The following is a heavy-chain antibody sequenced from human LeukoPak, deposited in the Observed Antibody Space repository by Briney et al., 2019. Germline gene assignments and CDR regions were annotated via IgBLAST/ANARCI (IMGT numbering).Heavy chain of an antibody. CDR1: GGSISSYY. CDR3: ARLGGSGSSSPTRTYYYYYGMDV. Sequence: SETLSLTCTVSGGSISSYYWSWIRQPPGKGLEWIGYGNYSWSGNYNPSLDSRGSISVDTSKNQLSLKLSSVTAADTAAYYCARLGGSGSSSPTRTYYYYYGMDVWGQGTTVTVSS. V-gene: IGHV4-59*08. CDR2: GNYSWSG. J-gene: IGHJ6*02. D-gene: IGHD3-10*01.